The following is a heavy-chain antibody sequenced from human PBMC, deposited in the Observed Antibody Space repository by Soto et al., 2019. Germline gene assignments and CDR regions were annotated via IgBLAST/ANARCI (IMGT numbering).Heavy chain of an antibody. D-gene: IGHD1-7*01. V-gene: IGHV4-4*07. J-gene: IGHJ4*02. CDR2: ISINGNS. CDR1: GGSITDYS. CDR3: ARESGDNWTYEVD. Sequence: QVQVKESGPGLVKPSETLSLTCTVSGGSITDYSWSWIRQSAGKGLEWLGRISINGNSHYHPSLRSRVTMSIETSKNQFSLNLRSVTAADTDVYSCARESGDNWTYEVDWGQGTLVTVSS.